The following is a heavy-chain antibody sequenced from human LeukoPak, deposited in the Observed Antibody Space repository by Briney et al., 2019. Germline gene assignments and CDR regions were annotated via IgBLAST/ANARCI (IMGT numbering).Heavy chain of an antibody. V-gene: IGHV1-24*01. J-gene: IGHJ4*02. Sequence: VASVKVSCKVSGYTLTELSMHWVRQAPGKGLEWMGGFDPEDGETIYAQKFQGRVTMTEDTSTDTAYMELRSLRSDDTAVYNCAIGIVGATGGDYWGQGTLVTVSS. CDR3: AIGIVGATGGDY. CDR1: GYTLTELS. D-gene: IGHD1-26*01. CDR2: FDPEDGET.